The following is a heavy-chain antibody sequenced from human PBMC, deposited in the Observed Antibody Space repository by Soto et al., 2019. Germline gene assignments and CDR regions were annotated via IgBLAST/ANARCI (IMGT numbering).Heavy chain of an antibody. D-gene: IGHD3-16*01. CDR2: FYWDDDK. CDR3: AHTWGLPFDY. V-gene: IGHV2-5*02. J-gene: IGHJ4*02. CDR1: GFSLRTTGVG. Sequence: QITLKESGPTLVKPTQTLTLTCTYSGFSLRTTGVGVGWIRQPPGKALEWLGIFYWDDDKRYSPSLKNRLTLXYDISKSQVALTLTHMDPVDTATYYCAHTWGLPFDYWGQGTLVIVSS.